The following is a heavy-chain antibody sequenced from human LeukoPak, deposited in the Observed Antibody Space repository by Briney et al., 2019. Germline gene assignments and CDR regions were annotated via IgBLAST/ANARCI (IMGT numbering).Heavy chain of an antibody. J-gene: IGHJ5*02. V-gene: IGHV1-8*01. D-gene: IGHD3-22*01. Sequence: ASVKVSCKASGYTFTSYDINWVRQATGQGFEWMGWMNPNSGNTGYAQKFQGRVTMTRNTSISTAYMELSSLRSEDTAVYYCARGPLPYYYDSSGYYGGWLSWFDPWGQGTLVTVSS. CDR2: MNPNSGNT. CDR3: ARGPLPYYYDSSGYYGGWLSWFDP. CDR1: GYTFTSYD.